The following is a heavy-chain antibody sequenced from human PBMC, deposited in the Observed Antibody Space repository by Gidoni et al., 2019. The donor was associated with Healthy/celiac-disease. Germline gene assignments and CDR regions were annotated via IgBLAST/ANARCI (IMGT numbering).Heavy chain of an antibody. CDR3: ARERDQWLYTDY. CDR2: ISSSSSYI. V-gene: IGHV3-21*01. J-gene: IGHJ4*02. Sequence: LEWVSSISSSSSYIYYADSVKGRFTISRDNAKNSLYLQMNSLRAEDTAVYYCARERDQWLYTDYWGQGTLVTVSS. D-gene: IGHD6-19*01.